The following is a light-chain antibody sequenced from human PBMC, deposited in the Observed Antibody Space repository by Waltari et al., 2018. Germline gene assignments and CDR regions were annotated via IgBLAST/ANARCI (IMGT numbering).Light chain of an antibody. CDR2: GVN. Sequence: QSVLTQPPSVSGAPGQRVAISCTGSGSNIGAYDVHRYQQHPGKAPKLLIYGVNARPVGVPCRFSGSQCGTSASLAITGLQAEDDADYYCQSYDPDLSVVFGGGTKLTVL. V-gene: IGLV1-40*01. CDR3: QSYDPDLSVV. J-gene: IGLJ2*01. CDR1: GSNIGAYD.